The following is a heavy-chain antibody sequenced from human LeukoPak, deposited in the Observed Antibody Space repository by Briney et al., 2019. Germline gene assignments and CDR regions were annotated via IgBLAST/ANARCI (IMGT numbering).Heavy chain of an antibody. CDR1: GFSFSSYG. Sequence: PGRSLRLSCGASGFSFSSYGMHWVRQAPGKGLEWVAVISYDGSNQYYADSMKGRFTIARDNSKNTLYLQMNSLRAEDTAVYYCARVSTAVSLAVDYWGQGTLVTVST. D-gene: IGHD6-13*01. V-gene: IGHV3-30*03. CDR2: ISYDGSNQ. CDR3: ARVSTAVSLAVDY. J-gene: IGHJ4*02.